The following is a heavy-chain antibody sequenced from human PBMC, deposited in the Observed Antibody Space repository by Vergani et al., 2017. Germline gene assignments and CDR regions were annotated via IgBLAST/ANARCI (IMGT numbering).Heavy chain of an antibody. V-gene: IGHV3-30*03. CDR1: GFTSSYSG. Sequence: QVQLVESGGGVVQPGGSLRLSCAASGFTSSYSGMHWDRQAPGKGREWVAVISYDGTQKYYADSVKGRFTISRDNSKSTLYLQMNSLRTEDTAVYYCATKSCGTPGCQIGYFREWGQGTLVTVSS. J-gene: IGHJ1*01. CDR2: ISYDGTQK. CDR3: ATKSCGTPGCQIGYFRE. D-gene: IGHD1-1*01.